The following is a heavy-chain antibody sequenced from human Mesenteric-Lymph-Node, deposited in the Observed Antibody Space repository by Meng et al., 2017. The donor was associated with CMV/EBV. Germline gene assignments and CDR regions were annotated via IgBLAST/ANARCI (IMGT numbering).Heavy chain of an antibody. Sequence: GESLKISCAASGFTFRSYTMSWVRQAPGQGLEWVAGISGSGSTTKYSASVEGRFTISRDNSKGTLFLQMNRLGAEDTALYFCAKDMWEYQLPDGSWGQGTLVTVSS. CDR2: ISGSGSTT. J-gene: IGHJ5*02. V-gene: IGHV3-23*01. CDR1: GFTFRSYT. D-gene: IGHD2-2*01. CDR3: AKDMWEYQLPDGS.